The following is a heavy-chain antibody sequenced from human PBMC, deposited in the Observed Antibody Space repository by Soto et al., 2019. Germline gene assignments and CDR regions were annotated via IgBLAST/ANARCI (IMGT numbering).Heavy chain of an antibody. D-gene: IGHD6-19*01. J-gene: IGHJ4*01. Sequence: KESGPVLLKPTETLTLTCTVSGFSLSIAGMGVSWVRQPPGKALEWLAHIFSNDEKSYNTSLKSRLTISKDSSRGQVVLTITNMDPLDTATYYCARIPHRIGWEGFDYWGHGTLVTVSS. CDR1: GFSLSIAGMG. CDR3: ARIPHRIGWEGFDY. V-gene: IGHV2-26*01. CDR2: IFSNDEK.